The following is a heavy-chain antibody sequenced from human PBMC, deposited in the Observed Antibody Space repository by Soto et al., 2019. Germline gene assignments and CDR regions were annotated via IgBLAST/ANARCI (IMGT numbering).Heavy chain of an antibody. CDR3: ARCRSVVITTAWFDP. J-gene: IGHJ5*02. CDR2: IYHSGST. Sequence: QLQLQESGSGLVKPSQTLSLTCAVSGGSISSGGYSWSWIRQPPGKGLEWIGYIYHSGSTYYNPSLKSRVTISVDRSKNQFSLKLSSVTAADTALYYCARCRSVVITTAWFDPWGQGTLVTVSS. V-gene: IGHV4-30-2*01. CDR1: GGSISSGGYS. D-gene: IGHD3-22*01.